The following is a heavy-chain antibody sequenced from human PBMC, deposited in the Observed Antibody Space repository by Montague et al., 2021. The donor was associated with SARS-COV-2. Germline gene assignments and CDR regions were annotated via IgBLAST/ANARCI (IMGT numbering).Heavy chain of an antibody. CDR2: IYYSGST. Sequence: SETLSLTCTVSGASISSPSYYWDWIRQPPGNGLEWIGSIYYSGSTYYNPSLKSRITISVDTSKNQFSLRLTSVTAADTAVYYCARDIRIPMLIVIQGYGMDVWGQGTTVTVSS. CDR3: ARDIRIPMLIVIQGYGMDV. J-gene: IGHJ6*02. V-gene: IGHV4-39*07. CDR1: GASISSPSYY. D-gene: IGHD3-22*01.